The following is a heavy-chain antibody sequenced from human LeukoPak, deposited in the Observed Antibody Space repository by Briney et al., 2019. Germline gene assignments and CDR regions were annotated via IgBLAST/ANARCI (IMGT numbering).Heavy chain of an antibody. CDR2: MNPNSGNT. V-gene: IGHV1-8*01. CDR1: GYTFTRYV. D-gene: IGHD4-17*01. CDR3: ARDYGGFDY. J-gene: IGHJ4*02. Sequence: GASVNVSCKASGYTFTRYVIHWLRQATPQGVEGMGWMNPNSGNTGYAQKFQGRVTMTRNTSISTAYMELRSLRPEDTAVYYCARDYGGFDYWGQGTLATVSS.